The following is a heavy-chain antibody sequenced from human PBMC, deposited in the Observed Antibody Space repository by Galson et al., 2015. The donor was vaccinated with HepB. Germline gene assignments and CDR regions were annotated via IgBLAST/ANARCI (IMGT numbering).Heavy chain of an antibody. V-gene: IGHV4-4*02. CDR3: ARDSGYSGFNF. CDR1: GGSISGNHW. D-gene: IGHD5-12*01. J-gene: IGHJ4*02. CDR2: IFHTGST. Sequence: SETLSLTCVVSGGSISGNHWWNWVRQPPGKGLEWIGEIFHTGSTNYSPSLESRVTISVDKSQNKFSLNLSSVTAADTAVYYCARDSGYSGFNFWGQGTLVTVSS.